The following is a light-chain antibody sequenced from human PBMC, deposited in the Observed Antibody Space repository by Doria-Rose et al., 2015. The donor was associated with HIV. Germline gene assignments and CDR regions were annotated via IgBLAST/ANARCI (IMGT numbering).Light chain of an antibody. CDR1: QSFSSTY. CDR2: DGS. CDR3: HQYGTSWT. V-gene: IGKV3-20*01. J-gene: IGKJ1*01. Sequence: TQSPGTLSLSPGERATLSCRASQSFSSTYLAWYQLKPGQAPSLLIYDGSTRATGIPDRFSASGSGTDFTLTINRLGPEDFALYYCHQYGTSWTFGQGTKVEI.